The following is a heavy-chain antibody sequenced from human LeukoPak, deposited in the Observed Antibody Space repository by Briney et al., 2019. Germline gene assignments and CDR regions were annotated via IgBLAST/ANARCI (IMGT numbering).Heavy chain of an antibody. CDR3: ARGVSYYDSSGYYNEYFQH. Sequence: SETLSLTCAVFGGSFSSGQYWSWIRQPPGKGLEWIGEINHSGSSNYNPVLKSRVTISVDTSKNQFSLKLSSVTAADTAVYYCARGVSYYDSSGYYNEYFQHWGQGTLVTVSS. CDR1: GGSFSSGQY. D-gene: IGHD3-22*01. V-gene: IGHV4-34*01. CDR2: INHSGSS. J-gene: IGHJ1*01.